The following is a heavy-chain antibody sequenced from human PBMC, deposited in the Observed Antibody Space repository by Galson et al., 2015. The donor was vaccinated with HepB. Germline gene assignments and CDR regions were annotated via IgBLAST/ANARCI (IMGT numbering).Heavy chain of an antibody. V-gene: IGHV3-23*01. CDR3: SKGISPAGTSYYYGMDV. D-gene: IGHD3-10*01. CDR1: GFTFSSYA. J-gene: IGHJ6*02. Sequence: SLRLSCAASGFTFSSYAMSWVRQAPGKGLEWVSAISGSGGSTYYADSVKGRFTISRDNSKNTLYLQMNSLRAEDTAVYYCSKGISPAGTSYYYGMDVWGQGTTVTVSS. CDR2: ISGSGGST.